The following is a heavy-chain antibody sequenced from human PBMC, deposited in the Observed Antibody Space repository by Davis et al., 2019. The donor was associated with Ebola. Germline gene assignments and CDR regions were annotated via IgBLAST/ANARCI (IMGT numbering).Heavy chain of an antibody. Sequence: SVKVSCKASGYTFISYGISWVRQATGQGLEWMGGIIPIFGTANYAQKFQGRVTITADESTSTAYMELSSLRSEDTAVYYCARDLTHIAGLGWGQGTMVTVSS. CDR1: GYTFISYG. CDR2: IIPIFGTA. J-gene: IGHJ3*01. V-gene: IGHV1-69*13. CDR3: ARDLTHIAGLG. D-gene: IGHD6-13*01.